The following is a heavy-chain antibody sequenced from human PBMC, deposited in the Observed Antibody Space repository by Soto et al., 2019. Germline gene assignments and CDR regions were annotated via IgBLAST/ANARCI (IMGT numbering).Heavy chain of an antibody. CDR3: ARVISDSSGYRDDAFDI. V-gene: IGHV1-69*01. J-gene: IGHJ3*02. CDR2: IIPIFGTA. CDR1: GGTFSSYA. Sequence: QVQLVQSGAEVKKPGSSVKFSCKASGGTFSSYAISWVRQAPGQGLEWMGGIIPIFGTANYAQKFQGRVTITADESTSTAYMELSSLRSEDTAVYYCARVISDSSGYRDDAFDIWGQGTMVTVSS. D-gene: IGHD3-22*01.